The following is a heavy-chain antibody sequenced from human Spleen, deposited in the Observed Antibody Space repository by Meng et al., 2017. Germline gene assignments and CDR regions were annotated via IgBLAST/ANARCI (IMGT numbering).Heavy chain of an antibody. CDR1: AYKFPAYY. J-gene: IGHJ4*02. CDR3: ARDEDISAAGKLFGDY. D-gene: IGHD6-13*01. CDR2: IDPKNGDT. V-gene: IGHV1-2*06. Sequence: QGELEQSGAGGTKPGAAGKVPFKPSAYKFPAYYNPRGRLAPGQGIEWMGRIDPKNGDTHYAQKFQGRVTMTGDTSISTAYMDLSGLRSDDTAVYYCARDEDISAAGKLFGDYWGQGTLVTVSS.